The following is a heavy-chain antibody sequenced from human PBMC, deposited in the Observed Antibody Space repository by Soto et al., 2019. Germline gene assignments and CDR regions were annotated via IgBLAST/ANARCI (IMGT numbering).Heavy chain of an antibody. V-gene: IGHV1-69*01. Sequence: QVQLVQSGAEVKKPGSSVKVSCKASGGTFSSYSINWVRQAPGQGLEWMGEIIRSFGTANYAQKFQGRVTITADESTSTAYMELSSLRSEDTAVYYGARDGGRHSGGIDYWGQGTVVTVSS. CDR2: IIRSFGTA. CDR1: GGTFSSYS. CDR3: ARDGGRHSGGIDY. J-gene: IGHJ4*02. D-gene: IGHD1-26*01.